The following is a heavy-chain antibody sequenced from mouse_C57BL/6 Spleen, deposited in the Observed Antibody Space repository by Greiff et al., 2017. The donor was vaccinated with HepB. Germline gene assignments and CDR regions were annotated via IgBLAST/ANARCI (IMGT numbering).Heavy chain of an antibody. CDR1: GFSLTSYG. CDR2: IWSGGST. D-gene: IGHD1-1*01. Sequence: QVQLQQSGPGLVQPSQSLSITCTVSGFSLTSYGVHWVRQSPGKGLEWLGVIWSGGSTVYNAAFISRLSISKDNSKSQVFFKMNSLQADDTAIYYCASPLIYYYGSSFAYWGQGTLVTVSA. V-gene: IGHV2-2*01. CDR3: ASPLIYYYGSSFAY. J-gene: IGHJ3*01.